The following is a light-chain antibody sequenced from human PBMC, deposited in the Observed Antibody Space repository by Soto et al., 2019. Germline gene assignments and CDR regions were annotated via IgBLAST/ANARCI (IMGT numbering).Light chain of an antibody. Sequence: QSVLTQPASLSASPGQSASLTCTWPSGINVGTYRIYWYQQKPGSPPQYLLRYKSDSDKQQGSGVPSRFSGSKDASANAGILLISGLQSEDEADYYCMIWHSSAWVFGGGTKLTVL. J-gene: IGLJ3*02. CDR2: YKSDSDK. CDR3: MIWHSSAWV. CDR1: SGINVGTYR. V-gene: IGLV5-45*01.